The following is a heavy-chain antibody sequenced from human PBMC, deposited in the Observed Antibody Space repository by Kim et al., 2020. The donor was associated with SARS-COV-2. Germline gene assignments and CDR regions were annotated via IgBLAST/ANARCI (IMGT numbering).Heavy chain of an antibody. D-gene: IGHD3-10*01. CDR2: IYHSGST. V-gene: IGHV4-4*02. CDR1: GGSISSSNW. Sequence: SETLSLTCAVSGGSISSSNWWSWVRQPPGKGLEWIGEIYHSGSTNYNPSLKSRVTISVDKSKNQFSLKLSSVTAADTAVYYCAGASPARGFRELIDYWGQGTLVTVSS. CDR3: AGASPARGFRELIDY. J-gene: IGHJ4*02.